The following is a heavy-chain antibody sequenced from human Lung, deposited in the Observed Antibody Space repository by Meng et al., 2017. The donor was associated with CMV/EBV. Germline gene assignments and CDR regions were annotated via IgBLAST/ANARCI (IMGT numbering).Heavy chain of an antibody. V-gene: IGHV3-23*03. CDR1: GFTFTSYG. J-gene: IGHJ4*02. D-gene: IGHD3/OR15-3a*01. CDR2: IYNDGSRT. Sequence: GESXKISCAASGFTFTSYGMSWVRQAPGEGLEWVSLIYNDGSRTYYADSVKGRFTISRDNSKNTVSLQMNNLRVEDSAVYYCVKEAAGLVPWGQGTLVTVSS. CDR3: VKEAAGLVP.